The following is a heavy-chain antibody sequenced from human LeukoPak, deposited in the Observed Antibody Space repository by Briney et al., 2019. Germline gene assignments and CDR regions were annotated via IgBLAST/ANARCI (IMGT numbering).Heavy chain of an antibody. D-gene: IGHD5-24*01. J-gene: IGHJ3*02. Sequence: SVKVSCKASGYTFTSYALRWVRQAPGQGLEWMGGIIPIFGTANYAQKFKGRVKITAEESTSTAYMELSSLRSEDTAVYYCAGRNGYNPGAFDIWGQGTMVTVSS. CDR3: AGRNGYNPGAFDI. V-gene: IGHV1-69*13. CDR2: IIPIFGTA. CDR1: GYTFTSYA.